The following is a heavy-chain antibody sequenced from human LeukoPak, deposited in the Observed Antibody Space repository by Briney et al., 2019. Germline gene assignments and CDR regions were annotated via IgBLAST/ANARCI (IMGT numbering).Heavy chain of an antibody. CDR3: AKEKKYYYDGSGYPGYDY. D-gene: IGHD3-22*01. V-gene: IGHV3-30*02. J-gene: IGHJ4*02. Sequence: GGSLRLSCTASGFTFSIFGMHWVRQAPGKGLEWVAFIRYDGTNKYYADSVKGRFTISRDNSKNTLYLQMNSLRAEDTAAYYCAKEKKYYYDGSGYPGYDYWGQGTLVTVSS. CDR2: IRYDGTNK. CDR1: GFTFSIFG.